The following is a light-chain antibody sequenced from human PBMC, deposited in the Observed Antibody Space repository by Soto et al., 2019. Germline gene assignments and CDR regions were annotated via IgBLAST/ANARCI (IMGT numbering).Light chain of an antibody. CDR1: SSNIGSNSD. V-gene: IGLV1-40*01. CDR2: DNN. J-gene: IGLJ2*01. Sequence: QSVLTQPPSVSGAPGQRGTISCTGSSSNIGSNSDVHWYQQIPGRAPKVLIYDNNNRPSGVSDRFSASKSGTSASLAITGLQADDEADYYCQSYDSGLTGVVFGGGTKLTVL. CDR3: QSYDSGLTGVV.